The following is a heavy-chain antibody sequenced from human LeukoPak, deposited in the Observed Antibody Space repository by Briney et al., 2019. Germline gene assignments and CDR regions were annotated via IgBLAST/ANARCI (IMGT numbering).Heavy chain of an antibody. J-gene: IGHJ4*02. CDR1: GFTVSSNY. CDR2: IYSGGST. CDR3: ARETVRGVFGY. D-gene: IGHD3-10*01. V-gene: IGHV3-53*01. Sequence: PGGSLRLSCAASGFTVSSNYMSWVRQAPGKGLEWVSVIYSGGSTYYADSVKGRFTISRGNSKNTLYLQMNSLRAEDTAVYYCARETVRGVFGYWGQGTLVTVSS.